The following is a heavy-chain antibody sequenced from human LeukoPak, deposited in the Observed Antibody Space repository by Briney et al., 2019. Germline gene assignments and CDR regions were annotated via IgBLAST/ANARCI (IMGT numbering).Heavy chain of an antibody. J-gene: IGHJ6*03. CDR1: GFTFSNYG. D-gene: IGHD6-19*01. Sequence: GGSLRLSCAASGFTFSNYGMNWVRQAPGKGLEWVSSISSSSTYIYYADSVKGRFTISRDNAKNSLYLQMNSLRAEDTAVYYCPKSSGWNYYYYYMDVWGKGTTVIASS. V-gene: IGHV3-21*01. CDR2: ISSSSTYI. CDR3: PKSSGWNYYYYYMDV.